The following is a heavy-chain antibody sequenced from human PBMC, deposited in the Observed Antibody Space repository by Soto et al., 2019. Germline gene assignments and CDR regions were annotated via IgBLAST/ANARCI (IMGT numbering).Heavy chain of an antibody. V-gene: IGHV3-30*03. D-gene: IGHD3-10*01. CDR2: ISYDGSNK. CDR3: APCFGAFDY. CDR1: GFTFSSYG. J-gene: IGHJ4*02. Sequence: QVQLEESGGGVVQPGRSLRLSCAASGFTFSSYGMHWVRQAPGKGLEWVAVISYDGSNKYYADSVKGRFTISRDNSKNTLYLQMNSLRAEDTAVYYCAPCFGAFDYWGQGTLVTVSS.